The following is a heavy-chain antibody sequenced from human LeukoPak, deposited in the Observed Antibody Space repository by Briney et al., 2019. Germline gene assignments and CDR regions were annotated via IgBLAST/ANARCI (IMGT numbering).Heavy chain of an antibody. CDR1: GFTFSSYA. V-gene: IGHV3-23*01. Sequence: GGSLRLSCAASGFTFSSYAMSWVRQAPGKGLEWVSAISGSGGSTYYADSVRGRFTISRDNSKNTLYLQMNSLRAEDTAVYYCAKDSGIVVVPAAPDYWGQGTLVTVSS. D-gene: IGHD2-2*01. CDR2: ISGSGGST. CDR3: AKDSGIVVVPAAPDY. J-gene: IGHJ4*02.